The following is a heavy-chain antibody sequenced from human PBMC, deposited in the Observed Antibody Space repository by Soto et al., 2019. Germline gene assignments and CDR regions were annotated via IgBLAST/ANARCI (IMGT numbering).Heavy chain of an antibody. CDR1: GYTFTGYY. D-gene: IGHD3-10*01. Sequence: ASVKVSCKASGYTFTGYYMHWVRQAPGQGLEWMGWINPNSGGTNYAQKFQGRVTMTRDTSISTAYMELSRLRSDDTAVYYCARSATYYYGSGSYFSGPEGSIPYYYGMDVWGQGTTVTVSS. V-gene: IGHV1-2*02. CDR2: INPNSGGT. J-gene: IGHJ6*02. CDR3: ARSATYYYGSGSYFSGPEGSIPYYYGMDV.